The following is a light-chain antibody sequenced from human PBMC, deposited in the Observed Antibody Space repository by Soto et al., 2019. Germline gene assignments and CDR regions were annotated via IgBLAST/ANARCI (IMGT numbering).Light chain of an antibody. J-gene: IGKJ4*01. CDR1: QSISSNY. CDR3: QQYDNLPLT. Sequence: EIVLTQFPGTLSLSPGGRATLSCRASQSISSNYLAWYQQKPGQTPRLLIYDASTRAAGVPARFSGSGSGTDFTFTISSLQPEDIATYYCQQYDNLPLTFGGGTKVDIK. CDR2: DAS. V-gene: IGKV3-20*01.